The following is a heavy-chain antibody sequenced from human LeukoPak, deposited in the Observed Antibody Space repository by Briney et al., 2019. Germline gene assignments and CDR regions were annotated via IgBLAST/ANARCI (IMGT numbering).Heavy chain of an antibody. V-gene: IGHV1-2*06. Sequence: ASVKVSCKASGYTFTGYYMHWVRQAPGQGLEWMGRINPNSGGTNYAQKFQGRVTMTRDTSISTAYMELSRVRSDDTAVYYCARVAIYCGGDCYSDYWGQGTLVTVSS. D-gene: IGHD2-21*02. CDR1: GYTFTGYY. J-gene: IGHJ4*02. CDR2: INPNSGGT. CDR3: ARVAIYCGGDCYSDY.